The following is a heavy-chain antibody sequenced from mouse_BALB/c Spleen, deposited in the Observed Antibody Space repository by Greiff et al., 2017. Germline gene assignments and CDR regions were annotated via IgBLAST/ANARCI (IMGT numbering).Heavy chain of an antibody. D-gene: IGHD1-1*01. CDR3: ARENYYGSSPYAMDY. CDR2: IWAGGST. J-gene: IGHJ4*01. Sequence: VQGVESGPGLVAPSQSLSITCTVSGFSLTSYGVHWVRQPPGKGLEWLGVIWAGGSTNYNSALMSRLSISKDNSKSQVFLKMNSLQTDDTAMYYCARENYYGSSPYAMDYWGQGTSVTGSS. CDR1: GFSLTSYG. V-gene: IGHV2-9*02.